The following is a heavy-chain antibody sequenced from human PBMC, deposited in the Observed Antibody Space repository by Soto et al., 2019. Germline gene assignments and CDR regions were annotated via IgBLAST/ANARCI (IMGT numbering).Heavy chain of an antibody. Sequence: SGPTLVNPTQTLTLTCTFSGFSLSTSGMRVSWIRQPPGKALEWLERIDWDDDKFYSTSLRTRLTISKDTSKNQVVLTMTSMDPVDTATYYCAKTGTDGSWFDPWGQGTLVTVSS. CDR2: IDWDDDK. D-gene: IGHD1-1*01. CDR3: AKTGTDGSWFDP. CDR1: GFSLSTSGMR. J-gene: IGHJ5*02. V-gene: IGHV2-70*04.